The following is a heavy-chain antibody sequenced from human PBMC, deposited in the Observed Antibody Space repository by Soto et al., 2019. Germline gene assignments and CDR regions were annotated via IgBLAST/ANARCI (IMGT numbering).Heavy chain of an antibody. D-gene: IGHD1-1*01. CDR1: GGSISSGDYY. J-gene: IGHJ4*02. CDR3: ARTGTQNPVDY. Sequence: QVQLQESGPGLVKPSQTLSLTCTVSGGSISSGDYYWSWIRQPPGKGLEWIGYIYYSGSTYYNPSLKSXXTXSXXTSKNQFSLKLSSVTAADTAVYYCARTGTQNPVDYWGQGTLVTVSS. CDR2: IYYSGST. V-gene: IGHV4-30-4*01.